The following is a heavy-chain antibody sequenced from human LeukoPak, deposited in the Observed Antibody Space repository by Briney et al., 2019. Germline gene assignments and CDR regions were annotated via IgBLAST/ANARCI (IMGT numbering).Heavy chain of an antibody. CDR3: ARGRLVVIREPHFEY. J-gene: IGHJ4*02. V-gene: IGHV4-59*01. CDR1: GGSISSYY. Sequence: SETLSLTCTVSGGSISSYYWSWIRQPPGKGLEWIGYIYYSGSTNYNPSLKSRVTISVDTSKNQFSLKLSSVTAADTAVYYCARGRLVVIREPHFEYWGQGTPVTVSS. D-gene: IGHD3-22*01. CDR2: IYYSGST.